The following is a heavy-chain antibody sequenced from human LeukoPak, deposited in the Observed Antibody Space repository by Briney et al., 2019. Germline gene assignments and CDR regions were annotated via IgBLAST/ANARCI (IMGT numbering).Heavy chain of an antibody. J-gene: IGHJ4*02. V-gene: IGHV1-18*01. CDR3: ARSDSSGYLTFFDY. CDR1: GGTFSSYA. Sequence: GSSVKVSCKASGGTFSSYAISWVRQAPGQGLEWMGWISAYNGNTNYAQKLQGRVTMTTDTSTSTAYMELRSLRSDDTAVYYCARSDSSGYLTFFDYWGQGTLVTVSS. CDR2: ISAYNGNT. D-gene: IGHD3-22*01.